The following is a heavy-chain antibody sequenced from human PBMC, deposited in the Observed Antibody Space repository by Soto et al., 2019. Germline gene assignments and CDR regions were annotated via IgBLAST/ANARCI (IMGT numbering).Heavy chain of an antibody. D-gene: IGHD2-15*01. CDR2: MNPNSGNT. V-gene: IGHV1-8*01. J-gene: IGHJ4*02. Sequence: QVQLVQSGAEVKKPGASVKVSCKASGYTFTSYDINWVRQATGQGLEWMGWMNPNSGNTGYAQKFQGRVTMTRNTSISTAYMEPSSLRSEDTAVYYCARVYCSGGSCYSFPHYWGQGTLVTVSS. CDR1: GYTFTSYD. CDR3: ARVYCSGGSCYSFPHY.